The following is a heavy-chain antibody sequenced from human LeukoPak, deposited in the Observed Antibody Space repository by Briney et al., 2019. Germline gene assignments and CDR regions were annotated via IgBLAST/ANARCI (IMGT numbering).Heavy chain of an antibody. Sequence: GRSLRLSCAVSGFTFTNYAMHWVRQAPGKGLEWVALISFDGTNRYQTESVKGRSMGRFTISRDNSKNTLYLQMNSLRAEDTAVYYCAKENDFWSGPIDYWGQGTLVTVSS. CDR3: AKENDFWSGPIDY. CDR2: ISFDGTNR. D-gene: IGHD3-3*01. V-gene: IGHV3-30-3*01. J-gene: IGHJ4*02. CDR1: GFTFTNYA.